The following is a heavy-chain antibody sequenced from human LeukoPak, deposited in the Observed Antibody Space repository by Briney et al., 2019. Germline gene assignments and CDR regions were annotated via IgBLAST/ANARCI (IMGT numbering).Heavy chain of an antibody. Sequence: PGGSLRLSCAASGFTFDDYGMSWVRQAPGKGLEWVSGINWNGGSTGYADSVKGRFTISRDNAKNSVYLQMNSLRAEDTALYYCARGGPPYYYYMDVWGKGTTVTVSS. V-gene: IGHV3-20*04. CDR1: GFTFDDYG. J-gene: IGHJ6*03. CDR3: ARGGPPYYYYMDV. D-gene: IGHD2-15*01. CDR2: INWNGGST.